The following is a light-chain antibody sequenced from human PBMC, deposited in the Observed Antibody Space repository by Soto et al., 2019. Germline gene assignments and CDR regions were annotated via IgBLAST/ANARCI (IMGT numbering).Light chain of an antibody. J-gene: IGLJ1*01. CDR1: SSNIGAGFD. CDR2: GNN. V-gene: IGLV1-40*01. CDR3: HCYDANRSGGSV. Sequence: QSVLTQSPSVSGAPGQSVSISCTGTSSNIGAGFDVHWYQQVPATAPKLLIYGNNNRPSGVPDRFSGSKSGTSASLAITGLQAEDEADYYCHCYDANRSGGSVFGTGTKLTVL.